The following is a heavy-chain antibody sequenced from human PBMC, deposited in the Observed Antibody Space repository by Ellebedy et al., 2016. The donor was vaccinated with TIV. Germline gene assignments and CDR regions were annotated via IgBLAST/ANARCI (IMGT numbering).Heavy chain of an antibody. Sequence: GESLKISXRGSGYRFTSHWIAWVRQMPGKGLEWMGSISPSDSDARYSPSFQGQVTMSVDKSINTAYLQWNSLKASDTAIYFCARRISHFDIWGQGTLVTVSS. CDR2: ISPSDSDA. CDR3: ARRISHFDI. V-gene: IGHV5-51*01. J-gene: IGHJ4*02. CDR1: GYRFTSHW.